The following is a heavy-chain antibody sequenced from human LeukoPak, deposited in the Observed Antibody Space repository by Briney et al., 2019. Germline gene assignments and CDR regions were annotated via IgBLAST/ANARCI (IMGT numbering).Heavy chain of an antibody. CDR3: GRSDVIPGYYRLNWFDP. CDR2: INHSGST. D-gene: IGHD3-22*01. J-gene: IGHJ5*02. V-gene: IGHV4-4*02. CDR1: GASISNSNW. Sequence: SETLSLTCVVSGASISNSNWWTWVRQSPGKGLEWIGEINHSGSTNYNPSLKSRVTISVDTSKNQFSLKLSSVTAADTAVYYCGRSDVIPGYYRLNWFDPWGQGTLVTVSS.